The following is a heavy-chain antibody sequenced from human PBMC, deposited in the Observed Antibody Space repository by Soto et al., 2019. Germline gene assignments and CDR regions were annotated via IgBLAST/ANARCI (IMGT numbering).Heavy chain of an antibody. J-gene: IGHJ6*02. D-gene: IGHD3-9*01. Sequence: XGSLALSFAASGFTFSSYGMHWVGQAPGKGLEWVAVIWYDGSNKYYADSVKGRFTISRDNSKNTLYLQMNSLRAEDTAVYYCARDRGYYHILTGHYRRYYYYGMDVWGQGTTVTVSS. CDR2: IWYDGSNK. CDR1: GFTFSSYG. CDR3: ARDRGYYHILTGHYRRYYYYGMDV. V-gene: IGHV3-33*01.